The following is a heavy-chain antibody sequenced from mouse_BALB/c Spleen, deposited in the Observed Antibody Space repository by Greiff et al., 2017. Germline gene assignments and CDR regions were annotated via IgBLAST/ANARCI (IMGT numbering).Heavy chain of an antibody. CDR2: IDPENGNT. J-gene: IGHJ3*01. Sequence: VQLKESGAELVRPGALVKLSCKASGFNIKDYYMHWVKQRPEQGLEWIGWIDPENGNTIYDPKFQGKASITADTSSNTAYLQLSSLTSEDTAVYYCARRDYRYTWFAYWGQGTLVTVSA. CDR3: ARRDYRYTWFAY. D-gene: IGHD2-14*01. CDR1: GFNIKDYY. V-gene: IGHV14-1*02.